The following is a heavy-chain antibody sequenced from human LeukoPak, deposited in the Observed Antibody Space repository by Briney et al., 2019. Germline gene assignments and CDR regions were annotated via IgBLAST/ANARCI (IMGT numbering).Heavy chain of an antibody. Sequence: AGGSLRLSCAASGFTFRNYGMNWVRQAPGKGLEWLSYISSSSDAIYYADSVKGRFTISRDNAKNSLFLEMNSLRDEDTAVYYCAGAMRSGYDYWGQGTLVTVSS. V-gene: IGHV3-48*02. D-gene: IGHD5-12*01. CDR1: GFTFRNYG. J-gene: IGHJ4*02. CDR2: ISSSSDAI. CDR3: AGAMRSGYDY.